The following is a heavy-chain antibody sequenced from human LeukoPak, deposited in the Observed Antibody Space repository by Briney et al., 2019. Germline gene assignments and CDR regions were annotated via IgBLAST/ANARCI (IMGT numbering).Heavy chain of an antibody. V-gene: IGHV3-15*01. D-gene: IGHD2-15*01. Sequence: GGSLRLSCAVSGFTFENAYMTWVRQAPGKGLEWVGRIKTNADGGATDYAAPVKGRFSISRDDSKNTLYLQMDSLKVEDTGVYFCTRPLGGIDIFDYWGQGTLVTVSS. CDR2: IKTNADGGAT. CDR1: GFTFENAY. CDR3: TRPLGGIDIFDY. J-gene: IGHJ4*02.